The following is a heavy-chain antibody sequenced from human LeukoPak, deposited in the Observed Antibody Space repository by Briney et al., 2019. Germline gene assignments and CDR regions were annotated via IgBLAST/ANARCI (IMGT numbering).Heavy chain of an antibody. D-gene: IGHD1-26*01. CDR1: GGSFSGYY. Sequence: SETLSLTCAVYGGSFSGYYWSWIRQPPGKGLEWIGEINHSGSTKYNPSLKRRVTIFLDKSKNQVSLKHSSVTAADRAAYECARGRYGTRSGRLDYWGQGTLVTVSS. V-gene: IGHV4-34*01. J-gene: IGHJ4*02. CDR3: ARGRYGTRSGRLDY. CDR2: INHSGST.